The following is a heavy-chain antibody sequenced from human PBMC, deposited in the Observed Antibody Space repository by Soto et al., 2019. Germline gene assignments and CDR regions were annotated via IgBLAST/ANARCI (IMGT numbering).Heavy chain of an antibody. Sequence: EVQLWESGGGLVPPGGSLRLSCAASGFTFSSYAMSWVRQAPGEGLEWLAGITFRGDNTYYADSVKGRFTLSRDNSRNRLDLQMNSLKVEDTALYYCAKLGTMGVFDNWGQGTLLTVSS. V-gene: IGHV3-23*01. CDR2: ITFRGDNT. CDR3: AKLGTMGVFDN. CDR1: GFTFSSYA. J-gene: IGHJ4*02. D-gene: IGHD1-1*01.